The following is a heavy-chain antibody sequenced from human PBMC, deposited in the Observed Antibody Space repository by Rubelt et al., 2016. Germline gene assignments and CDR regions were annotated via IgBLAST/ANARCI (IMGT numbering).Heavy chain of an antibody. CDR1: GLTFSSSA. V-gene: IGHV3-23*01. D-gene: IGHD1-7*01. J-gene: IGHJ4*02. Sequence: EVQLLESGGGLVQPGGSLRLSCAASGLTFSSSAMHWVRQAPGKGLEWVSAISGGGGSTYYADSGKGRFTFSRDNSTNTLNLQMTSLRAEDTAVYYCAREQWNSGLDFWGQGSLVTVSS. CDR3: AREQWNSGLDF. CDR2: ISGGGGST.